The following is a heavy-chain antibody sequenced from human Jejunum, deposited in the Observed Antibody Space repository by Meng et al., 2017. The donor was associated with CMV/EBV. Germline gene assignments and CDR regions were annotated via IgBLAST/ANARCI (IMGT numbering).Heavy chain of an antibody. CDR1: GFTFSTYD. CDR2: IGLVGDT. Sequence: SGFTFSTYDMNWVRPATGKGLEWVSGIGLVGDTYYSVSVKGRFTISRENAKNSFYLQMSSLRAGDTAVYYCARMGGTTGSAFDIWGQGTMVTVSS. J-gene: IGHJ3*02. V-gene: IGHV3-13*01. D-gene: IGHD1-1*01. CDR3: ARMGGTTGSAFDI.